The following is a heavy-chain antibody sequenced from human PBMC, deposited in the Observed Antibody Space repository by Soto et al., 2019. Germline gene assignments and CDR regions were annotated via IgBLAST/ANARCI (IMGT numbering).Heavy chain of an antibody. CDR1: DGSISSSSYY. V-gene: IGHV4-39*01. D-gene: IGHD1-26*01. CDR2: IYYSGST. Sequence: QLQLQESGPGLVKPSETLSLTCTVSDGSISSSSYYWGWIRQPPGKGLEWIGSIYYSGSTYYNPSLKSRVTISVDTSKNQFSLKLSSVTAADTAVYYCARRSGSYYFYWGQGTLVTVSS. CDR3: ARRSGSYYFY. J-gene: IGHJ4*02.